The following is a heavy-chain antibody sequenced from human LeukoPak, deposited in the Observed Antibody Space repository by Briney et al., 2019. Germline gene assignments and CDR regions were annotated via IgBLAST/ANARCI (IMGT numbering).Heavy chain of an antibody. Sequence: SETLSLTCTVSGGSISSYYWSWIRQPPGKGLEWIGHIYYSGSTNYNPSLKSRVTISVDTSKNQFSLKLNSVTAADTAVYYCARVPPRSSGWYFFDYWGQGTLVAVSS. D-gene: IGHD6-19*01. CDR1: GGSISSYY. CDR3: ARVPPRSSGWYFFDY. J-gene: IGHJ4*02. CDR2: IYYSGST. V-gene: IGHV4-59*01.